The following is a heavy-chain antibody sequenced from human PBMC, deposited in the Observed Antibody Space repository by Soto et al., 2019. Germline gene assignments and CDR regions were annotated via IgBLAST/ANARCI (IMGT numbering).Heavy chain of an antibody. CDR3: ARGDVDTAMVTMLNWFDP. Sequence: EVQLVESGGGLVKPGGSLRLSCAASGFTFSSYSMNWVRQAPGKGLEWVSSISSSSSYIYYADSVKGRFTISRDNAKNSLYLQMNSLRAEDTAVYYCARGDVDTAMVTMLNWFDPWGQGTLVTVSS. V-gene: IGHV3-21*01. CDR2: ISSSSSYI. J-gene: IGHJ5*02. CDR1: GFTFSSYS. D-gene: IGHD5-18*01.